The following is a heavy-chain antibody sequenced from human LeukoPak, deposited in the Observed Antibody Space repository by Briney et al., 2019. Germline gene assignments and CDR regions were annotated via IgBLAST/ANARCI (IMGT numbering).Heavy chain of an antibody. J-gene: IGHJ4*02. V-gene: IGHV1-8*01. CDR3: ASHFTTVPF. Sequence: ASVKVSCKASGYTFTSYDINWVRQATGQGLEWMGWMNPNSGNTGYAQEFQGRVTMTRNTSISTAYMELSSLRSEDTAVYYCASHFTTVPFWGQGTMVTVSS. CDR1: GYTFTSYD. D-gene: IGHD4-17*01. CDR2: MNPNSGNT.